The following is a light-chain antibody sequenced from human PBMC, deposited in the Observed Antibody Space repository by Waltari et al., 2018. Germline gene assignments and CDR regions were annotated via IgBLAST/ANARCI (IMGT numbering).Light chain of an antibody. CDR1: QSVSNNF. Sequence: EIVLTQSPGTLSLSPGERATLSCRASQSVSNNFLNWYQQKPGQAPRLLIYGASSRATGIPDRFSGSGSGTDFNLTISRLEPEDFAAYYCQQYDSIVLTFGGGTKVEI. CDR2: GAS. CDR3: QQYDSIVLT. J-gene: IGKJ4*01. V-gene: IGKV3-20*01.